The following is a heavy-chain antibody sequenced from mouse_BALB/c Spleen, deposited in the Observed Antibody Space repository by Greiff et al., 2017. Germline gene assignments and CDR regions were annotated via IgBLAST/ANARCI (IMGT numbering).Heavy chain of an antibody. CDR2: ISYDGSN. V-gene: IGHV3-6*02. CDR3: AREVTTVPFDY. J-gene: IGHJ2*01. CDR1: GYSITSCYY. Sequence: VQLKESGPGLVKPSQSLSLTCSVTGYSITSCYYWNWLRQFPGNKLEWIGYISYDGSNNYNPSLKNRISITRDTSKNQLFLKLNTVTTEDTATYYCAREVTTVPFDYWGQGTTLTVSS. D-gene: IGHD2-2*01.